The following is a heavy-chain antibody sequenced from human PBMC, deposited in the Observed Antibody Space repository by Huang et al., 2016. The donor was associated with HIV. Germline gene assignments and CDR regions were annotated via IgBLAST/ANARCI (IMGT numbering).Heavy chain of an antibody. J-gene: IGHJ2*01. CDR3: ARGTRLTGLWYFDL. D-gene: IGHD7-27*01. CDR1: GFTLSSYW. V-gene: IGHV3-74*01. Sequence: EVQLVESGGGLVQPGGSLRLSCAASGFTLSSYWMHWVRQAPGKGVVWVSRINGDGSSTNYGDSVKGRFTISRDNAKNTLYVQVNSLRAEDTAVYYCARGTRLTGLWYFDLWGRGTLVIVSS. CDR2: INGDGSST.